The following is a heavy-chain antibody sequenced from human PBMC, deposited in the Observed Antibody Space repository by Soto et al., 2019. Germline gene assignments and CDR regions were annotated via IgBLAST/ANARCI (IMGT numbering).Heavy chain of an antibody. D-gene: IGHD2-8*01. CDR3: ARDQQMAYXXXXXXXXXYGKDV. J-gene: IGHJ6*02. CDR1: GFTFSSYA. CDR2: ISFGGDNK. Sequence: QVQLVESGGGVVQPGRSLRLSCAASGFTFSSYAMHWVRQAPGKGLEWXAVISFGGDNKYYADSVKGRFTISRDNLKNTLYLQMNNLRVGDTAVYYCARDQQMAYXXXXXXXXXYGKDVWGQGTTVTVSS. V-gene: IGHV3-30-3*01.